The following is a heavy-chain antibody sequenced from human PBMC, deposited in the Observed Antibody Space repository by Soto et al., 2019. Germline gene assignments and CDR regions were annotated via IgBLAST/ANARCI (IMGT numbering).Heavy chain of an antibody. Sequence: SVKVSCKASGGTFSSYTISWVRQAPGQGLEWMGRIIPILGIANYAQKFQGRVTITADKSTSTAYMELSSLRSEDTAVYYCARPINTAMVPGDAFDIWGQGTMVTV. CDR2: IIPILGIA. V-gene: IGHV1-69*02. D-gene: IGHD5-18*01. J-gene: IGHJ3*02. CDR3: ARPINTAMVPGDAFDI. CDR1: GGTFSSYT.